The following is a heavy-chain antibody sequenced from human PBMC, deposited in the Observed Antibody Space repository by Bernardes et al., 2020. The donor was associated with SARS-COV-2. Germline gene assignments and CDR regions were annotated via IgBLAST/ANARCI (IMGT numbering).Heavy chain of an antibody. CDR1: GFTFSSYG. J-gene: IGHJ4*02. Sequence: GGSLRLSCAASGFTFSSYGMHWVRQAPGKGLEWVAVIWYDGSNKYYADSVKGRFTISRDNSKNTLYLQMNSLRAEDTAVYYCARSGVLAVADWGIDYWGQGTLVTVYS. CDR3: ARSGVLAVADWGIDY. D-gene: IGHD6-19*01. CDR2: IWYDGSNK. V-gene: IGHV3-33*01.